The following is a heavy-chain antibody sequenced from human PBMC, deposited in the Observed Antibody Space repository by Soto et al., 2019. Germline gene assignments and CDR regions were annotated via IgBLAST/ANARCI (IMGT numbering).Heavy chain of an antibody. V-gene: IGHV1-18*01. Sequence: ASVKVSCKASGYTFTNYGISWVRQAPGQGLEWMGWINVYNGNTKYAQKVQGRVTMTTDTSTSTAYMELRSLRSDDTAVYYCARDGYDYASGQFDSWGQGTLVTVSS. D-gene: IGHD5-12*01. J-gene: IGHJ4*02. CDR1: GYTFTNYG. CDR2: INVYNGNT. CDR3: ARDGYDYASGQFDS.